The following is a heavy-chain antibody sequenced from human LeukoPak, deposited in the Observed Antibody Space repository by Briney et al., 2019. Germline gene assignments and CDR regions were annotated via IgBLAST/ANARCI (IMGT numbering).Heavy chain of an antibody. D-gene: IGHD4-17*01. J-gene: IGHJ4*02. CDR1: GYTFTSYG. CDR2: ISAYNGNT. V-gene: IGHV1-18*01. Sequence: VASVKVSCKSSGYTFTSYGIIWVRQAPGQGLEWMGWISAYNGNTNYAQKLQGRVTMTTDTSTSTAYMELRSLRSDDTAVYYCARARHMTTVTTFGYWGQGTLVTVSS. CDR3: ARARHMTTVTTFGY.